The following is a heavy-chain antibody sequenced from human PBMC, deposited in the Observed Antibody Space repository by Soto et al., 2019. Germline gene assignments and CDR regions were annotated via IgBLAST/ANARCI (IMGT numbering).Heavy chain of an antibody. D-gene: IGHD6-6*01. Sequence: EVQLVESGGGLVQPGGSLTLSCAASGFTFSTYSMNWVRQAPGQGLEWISYISRSSSTIYYADSVTGRFTISRDDAKNSLYLQMDSLRAEDTAVYYCAKVPYSSSSRNWFDPWGQGTLVTVSS. J-gene: IGHJ5*02. CDR1: GFTFSTYS. CDR3: AKVPYSSSSRNWFDP. CDR2: ISRSSSTI. V-gene: IGHV3-48*01.